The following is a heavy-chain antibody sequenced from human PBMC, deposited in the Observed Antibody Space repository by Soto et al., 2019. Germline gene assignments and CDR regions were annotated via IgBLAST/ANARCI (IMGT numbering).Heavy chain of an antibody. CDR1: GSSINGSGYY. Sequence: SETLSLSFTVSGSSINGSGYYWGCIRQPPGKGLEWILSMFYGVSTYYNPSLKSRVTVSVDTSKNKFSLNLRSVTAADTDAYYCARLPSRHLVDYWAQGTLVPVSS. V-gene: IGHV4-39*01. D-gene: IGHD3-3*02. J-gene: IGHJ4*02. CDR2: MFYGVST. CDR3: ARLPSRHLVDY.